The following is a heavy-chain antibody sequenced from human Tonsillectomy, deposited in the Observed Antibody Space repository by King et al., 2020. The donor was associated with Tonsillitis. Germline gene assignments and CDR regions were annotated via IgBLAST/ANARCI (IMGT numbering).Heavy chain of an antibody. CDR1: GGTFSSYA. CDR3: AGGSGSYYERARAFDI. Sequence: QLVQSGAEVKKPGSSVKVSCKASGGTFSSYAISWVRQAPGQGLEWMGGIIPIFGTANYAQTFQGRVTITADESTSTAYMELSSLRSEDTAVYYCAGGSGSYYERARAFDIWGQGAMVTVSS. D-gene: IGHD3-10*01. J-gene: IGHJ3*02. V-gene: IGHV1-69*01. CDR2: IIPIFGTA.